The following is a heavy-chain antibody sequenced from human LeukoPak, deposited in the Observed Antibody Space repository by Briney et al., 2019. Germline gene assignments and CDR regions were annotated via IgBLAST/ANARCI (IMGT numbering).Heavy chain of an antibody. D-gene: IGHD3-16*01. CDR2: ISSSSSTI. CDR3: ARDFLHLGG. V-gene: IGHV3-48*01. J-gene: IGHJ3*01. Sequence: GGSLRLSCAASGFTFSSYRMNWVRQAPGKGLEWVSYISSSSSTIYYADTVKGRFTISRDNAKNSLYLQMNSLRAEDTAVYYCARDFLHLGGWGQGTMVTVSS. CDR1: GFTFSSYR.